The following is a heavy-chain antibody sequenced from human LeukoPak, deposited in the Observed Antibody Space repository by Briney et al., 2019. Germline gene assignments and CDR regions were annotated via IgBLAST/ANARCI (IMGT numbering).Heavy chain of an antibody. CDR1: GFTFSSYS. D-gene: IGHD6-19*01. V-gene: IGHV3-21*01. J-gene: IGHJ4*02. Sequence: GGSLRLSCAASGFTFSSYSMNWVRQAPGKGLEWVASINRSGSYIYYVDSVKGRFTISRDNAKNSLYLQMNSLRAEDTAVYFCARDRGSGPFDYWGQGTLVTVSS. CDR2: INRSGSYI. CDR3: ARDRGSGPFDY.